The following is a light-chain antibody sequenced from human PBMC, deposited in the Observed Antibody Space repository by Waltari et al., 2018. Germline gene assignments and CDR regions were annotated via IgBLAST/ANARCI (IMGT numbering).Light chain of an antibody. CDR1: QSIDNY. J-gene: IGKJ4*01. Sequence: EIVLTQSPATLSLSPGERATLSCRASQSIDNYLAWYQQKPGQAPRLLIYDASNRATGIPTRFSGSGSGTDFTLTISSLESEDFAVYYCQQRSNLVTFGGGTKVEIK. V-gene: IGKV3-11*01. CDR3: QQRSNLVT. CDR2: DAS.